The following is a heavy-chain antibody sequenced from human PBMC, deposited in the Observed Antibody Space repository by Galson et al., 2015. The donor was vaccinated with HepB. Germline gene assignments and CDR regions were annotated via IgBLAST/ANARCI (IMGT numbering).Heavy chain of an antibody. D-gene: IGHD2-15*01. CDR3: AREDCSGGSCYFDY. CDR2: ISSSSSYI. Sequence: SLRLSCAASGFTFSSYSMNWVRQAPGKGLEWVSSISSSSSYIYYADSVKGRFTISRDNSKNSLYLQMNSLRAGDTAVYYCAREDCSGGSCYFDYWGQGTLVTVSS. V-gene: IGHV3-21*01. J-gene: IGHJ4*02. CDR1: GFTFSSYS.